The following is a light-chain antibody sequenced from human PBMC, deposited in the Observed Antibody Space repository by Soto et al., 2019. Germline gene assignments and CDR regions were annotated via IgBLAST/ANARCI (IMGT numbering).Light chain of an antibody. V-gene: IGKV1-39*01. CDR2: AAS. Sequence: DIQMTQSPSSLSASVGDRVTITCRASQNYSKYVNWDQQKLGKAPKLLIYAASSLQSGVPSRFSRRGTGTDFPPSLRSLQPGDFATYYCHPTYGKHRTFGQGTKVDIK. CDR1: QNYSKY. J-gene: IGKJ1*01. CDR3: HPTYGKHRT.